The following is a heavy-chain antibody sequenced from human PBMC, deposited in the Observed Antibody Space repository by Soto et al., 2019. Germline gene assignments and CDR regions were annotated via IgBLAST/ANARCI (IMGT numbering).Heavy chain of an antibody. CDR2: IIPIFGTA. Sequence: GASVKVSCKACGGTFSSYAIGWVRQAPGQGLEWMGGIIPIFGTANYAQKFQGRVTITADESTSTAYMELRSLRSDDTAVYYCARDRSGWYDWFDPWGQGTLVTVSS. J-gene: IGHJ5*02. CDR1: GGTFSSYA. CDR3: ARDRSGWYDWFDP. V-gene: IGHV1-69*13. D-gene: IGHD6-19*01.